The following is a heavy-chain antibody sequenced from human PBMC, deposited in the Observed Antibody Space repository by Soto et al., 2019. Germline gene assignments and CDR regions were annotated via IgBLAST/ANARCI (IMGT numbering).Heavy chain of an antibody. D-gene: IGHD6-13*01. CDR3: ARERAAAGSNWFDP. CDR1: GYTFTSYD. Sequence: QVQLVQSGAEVKKPGASVKVSCKASGYTFTSYDINWVRQATGQGLEWMGWMNPNSGNTGYAQKFQGRVTMTRNTAIRTAYMELSSLRSEDTAVYYCARERAAAGSNWFDPWGQGTQVTVSS. CDR2: MNPNSGNT. V-gene: IGHV1-8*01. J-gene: IGHJ5*02.